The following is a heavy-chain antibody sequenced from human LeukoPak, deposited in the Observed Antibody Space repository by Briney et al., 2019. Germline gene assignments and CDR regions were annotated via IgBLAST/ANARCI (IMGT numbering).Heavy chain of an antibody. Sequence: SETLSLTCTASSGSISSYYWSWIRQPAGKGLEWIGRIYTSGSTNYNASLKSRVSMSVDTSKNQFSLKLSSVTAADTAVFYCARENSGSYREFDYWGQGTLVTVSS. V-gene: IGHV4-4*07. CDR3: ARENSGSYREFDY. CDR1: SGSISSYY. J-gene: IGHJ4*02. CDR2: IYTSGST. D-gene: IGHD1-26*01.